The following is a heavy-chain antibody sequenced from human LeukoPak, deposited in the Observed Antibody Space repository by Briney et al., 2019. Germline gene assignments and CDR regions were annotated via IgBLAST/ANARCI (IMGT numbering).Heavy chain of an antibody. CDR2: ISAYNGNT. J-gene: IGHJ6*02. D-gene: IGHD4-17*01. CDR1: GYTFTSYG. CDR3: ARVDGDYVESYYYGMDV. Sequence: ASVKVSCKASGYTFTSYGISWVRQAPGQGLERMGWISAYNGNTNYAQKLQGRVTMTTDTSTSTAYMELRSLRSDDTAVYYCARVDGDYVESYYYGMDVWGQGTTVTVSS. V-gene: IGHV1-18*01.